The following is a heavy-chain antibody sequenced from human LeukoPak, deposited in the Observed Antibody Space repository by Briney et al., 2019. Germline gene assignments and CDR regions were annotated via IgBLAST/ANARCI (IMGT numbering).Heavy chain of an antibody. D-gene: IGHD4-17*01. CDR2: IYSAGST. J-gene: IGHJ4*02. CDR1: EFTVNNNY. V-gene: IGHV3-53*01. CDR3: AGGLRSGLIDY. Sequence: PGGSLRLSCAASEFTVNNNYMSWARQAPGKGLEWVSTIYSAGSTNYADSVKGRFTISRDNSENTMYLQMNSLRAEDTAVYYCAGGLRSGLIDYWGQGTLVTVSS.